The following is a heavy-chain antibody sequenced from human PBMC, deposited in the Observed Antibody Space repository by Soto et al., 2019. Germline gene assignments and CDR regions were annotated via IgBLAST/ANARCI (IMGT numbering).Heavy chain of an antibody. Sequence: QVQLVESGGGVVQPWRSLRLSCAASGFTFSPYTMHWVRQTPGKGLEWVAVISYDGSTEYNPDSVKGRFTISRDNPKNTVYLQRNSLRPEDTAIYYCARGGGFCGGDCYKGGIDYWGQGTLFTVAS. D-gene: IGHD2-21*02. CDR1: GFTFSPYT. J-gene: IGHJ4*02. CDR3: ARGGGFCGGDCYKGGIDY. V-gene: IGHV3-30-3*01. CDR2: ISYDGSTE.